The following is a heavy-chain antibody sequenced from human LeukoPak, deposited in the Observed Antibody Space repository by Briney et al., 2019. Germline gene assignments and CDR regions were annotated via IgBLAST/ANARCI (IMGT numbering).Heavy chain of an antibody. CDR2: ISSSSSTI. Sequence: QPGGSLRLSCAASRFTFSSYSMNWVREAPEKGLESVSYISSSSSTIYYAVFVKGRFTIYRDNAKNSLNLQMIRLRAEDTAVYYCARGGSPPYSSSWYVPTPFDYWGQGTLVTVSS. CDR1: RFTFSSYS. CDR3: ARGGSPPYSSSWYVPTPFDY. J-gene: IGHJ4*02. D-gene: IGHD6-13*01. V-gene: IGHV3-48*01.